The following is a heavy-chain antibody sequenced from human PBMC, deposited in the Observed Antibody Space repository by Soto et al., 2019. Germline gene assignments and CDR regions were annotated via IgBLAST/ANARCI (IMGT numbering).Heavy chain of an antibody. CDR3: AGVYYGDDSVNSC. CDR2: TSYDTTSN. V-gene: IGHV3-30-3*01. CDR1: RFTFTNYA. Sequence: LRLSCVASRFTFTNYALSWVSQAPGKGLEWVASTSYDTTSNYYADSVKGRFTISRDNSKNTLDLQMNSLRADDTAVYYCAGVYYGDDSVNSCWGQGTLDTVSS. D-gene: IGHD3-3*01. J-gene: IGHJ4*02.